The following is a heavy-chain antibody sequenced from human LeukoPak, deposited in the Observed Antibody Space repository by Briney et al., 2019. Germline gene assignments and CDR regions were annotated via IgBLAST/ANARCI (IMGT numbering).Heavy chain of an antibody. CDR2: SCYSGST. J-gene: IGHJ4*02. CDR1: GGSISSGDYY. D-gene: IGHD5-18*01. Sequence: SETLSLTCTVSGGSISSGDYYWSWIRQPPGKGLEWIGYSCYSGSTYYNPSLKSRVTISVDTSKNQFSLKLSSVTAADTAVYYCASYTARSDYWGQGTLVTVSS. V-gene: IGHV4-30-4*08. CDR3: ASYTARSDY.